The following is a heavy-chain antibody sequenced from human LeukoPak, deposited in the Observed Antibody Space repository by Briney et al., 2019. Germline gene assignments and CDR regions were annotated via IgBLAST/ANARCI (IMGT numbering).Heavy chain of an antibody. Sequence: PGGSLRLSCAASGFTFSSHAMSWVRQAPGKGLEWVSRISVSGGSTFYADSVKGRFTMSRDNSKNMVYLQMNSLSPEDTAVYYCAKKQEGSWTLDYWGQGTLITVSA. CDR2: ISVSGGST. D-gene: IGHD6-13*01. J-gene: IGHJ4*02. CDR3: AKKQEGSWTLDY. CDR1: GFTFSSHA. V-gene: IGHV3-23*01.